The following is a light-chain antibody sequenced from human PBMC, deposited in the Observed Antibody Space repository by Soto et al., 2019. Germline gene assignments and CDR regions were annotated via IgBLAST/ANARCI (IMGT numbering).Light chain of an antibody. CDR3: MQTLQTPFT. V-gene: IGKV2-28*01. CDR2: LGS. J-gene: IGKJ3*01. CDR1: QSLLHSNGYNY. Sequence: DIVMTQSPLSLPVTPGEPASISCRSSQSLLHSNGYNYLDWYLQKPGQSPQLLIYLGSLRASGVPDRFSGSGSGTDFTLKISRVEAEDVGVYYCMQTLQTPFTFGPGTKVDIK.